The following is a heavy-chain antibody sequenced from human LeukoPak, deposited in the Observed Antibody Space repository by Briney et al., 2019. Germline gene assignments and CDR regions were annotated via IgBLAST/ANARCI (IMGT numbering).Heavy chain of an antibody. D-gene: IGHD2-2*01. CDR1: GFTLSTYG. V-gene: IGHV3-30*18. J-gene: IGHJ6*02. CDR3: AKDPCSSTSCYAYNFYYFGMEV. CDR2: ISYDGSNK. Sequence: GGSLRLSCAASGFTLSTYGMHWVRQAPGKGLEWVAVISYDGSNKYYADSVKGRFTISRDNSKNTLYLQMNSLRAEDTALYYCAKDPCSSTSCYAYNFYYFGMEVGGQVTTVTVSS.